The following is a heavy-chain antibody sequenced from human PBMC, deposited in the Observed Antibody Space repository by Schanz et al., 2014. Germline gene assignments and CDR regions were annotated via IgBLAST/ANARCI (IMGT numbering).Heavy chain of an antibody. CDR3: TRLRRADRNSFDV. CDR2: IMPLRGIG. Sequence: QVQLVQSGPEVKKPGSSVKVSCQAFGDTFSKYNIMWVRQVPGQGLEWLGRIMPLRGIGNNAWKFQDRLTSTADKTMNITYMELSSLGEEDTAVYYCTRLRRADRNSFDVWGQGTTVTVS. J-gene: IGHJ6*02. V-gene: IGHV1-69*02. D-gene: IGHD4-4*01. CDR1: GDTFSKYN.